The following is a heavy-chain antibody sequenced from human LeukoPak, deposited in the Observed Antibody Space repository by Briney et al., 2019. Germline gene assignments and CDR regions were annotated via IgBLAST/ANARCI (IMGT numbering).Heavy chain of an antibody. CDR1: GFTVSSNY. CDR3: AKDLGDYVWGSYRSPGY. CDR2: IYSGGST. Sequence: GGSLRLSCAASGFTVSSNYMSWVRQAPGKGLEWVSVIYSGGSTYYADSVKGRFTISRDNSKNTLYLQMNSLRAEDTAVYYCAKDLGDYVWGSYRSPGYWGQGTLVTVSS. J-gene: IGHJ4*02. V-gene: IGHV3-53*05. D-gene: IGHD3-16*02.